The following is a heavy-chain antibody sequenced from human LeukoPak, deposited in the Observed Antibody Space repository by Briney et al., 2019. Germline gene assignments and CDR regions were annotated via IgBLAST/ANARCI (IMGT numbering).Heavy chain of an antibody. Sequence: SGTLSLTCAVSGGSISSSNWWNWVRQSPGKGLERIGEIYHSGTTNYNPSLKSRVTILVDKSKNQFSLKLSSVTAADTAVYYCARDWFRWGQGTLVTVSS. CDR3: ARDWFR. CDR1: GGSISSSNW. J-gene: IGHJ4*02. CDR2: IYHSGTT. V-gene: IGHV4-4*02. D-gene: IGHD3-10*01.